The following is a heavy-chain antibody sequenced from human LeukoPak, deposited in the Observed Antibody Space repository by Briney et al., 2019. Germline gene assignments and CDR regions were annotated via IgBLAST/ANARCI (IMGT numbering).Heavy chain of an antibody. J-gene: IGHJ4*02. CDR3: ARDVLGPSDY. Sequence: PGGSLRLSCAASGFTFSTYCMNWVRQAPGKVLEWVANIKEDGSEKFYVDSVKGRFTISRDNAKNSLYLQMNSLRADDTAVYYCARDVLGPSDYWGQGTLVTVSS. D-gene: IGHD3-10*02. V-gene: IGHV3-7*05. CDR1: GFTFSTYC. CDR2: IKEDGSEK.